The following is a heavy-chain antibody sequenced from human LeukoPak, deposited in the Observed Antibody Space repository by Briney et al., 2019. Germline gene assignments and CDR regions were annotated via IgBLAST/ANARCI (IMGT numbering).Heavy chain of an antibody. V-gene: IGHV3-11*01. CDR2: ISSSGSTL. CDR1: GFTFSDYY. D-gene: IGHD2-15*01. Sequence: NPGGSLRLSRAACGFTFSDYYMCWLRPAPGKGLEGVSYISSSGSTLYYADSVKGRSTISRDNAKNSLYLQMNSLRAEDTAVYYCARDEVVVAATNYWGQGTLVTVSS. J-gene: IGHJ4*02. CDR3: ARDEVVVAATNY.